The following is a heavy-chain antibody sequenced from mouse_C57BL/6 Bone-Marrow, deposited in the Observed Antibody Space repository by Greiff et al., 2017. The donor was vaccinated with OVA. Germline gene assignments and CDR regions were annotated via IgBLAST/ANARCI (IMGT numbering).Heavy chain of an antibody. CDR3: ARGDSAWFAY. V-gene: IGHV1-69*01. Sequence: VQLQQPGAELVMPGASVKLSCKASGYTFTSYWMHWVKQRPGQGLEWIGEIDPSDSYTNYNQKSKGKSTLTVDKSSSTAYMQLSSLTSEDSAVYYCARGDSAWFAYWGQGTLVTVS. J-gene: IGHJ3*01. CDR1: GYTFTSYW. CDR2: IDPSDSYT.